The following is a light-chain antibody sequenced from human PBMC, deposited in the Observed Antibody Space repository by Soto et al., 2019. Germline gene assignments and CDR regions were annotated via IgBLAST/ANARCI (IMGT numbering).Light chain of an antibody. V-gene: IGLV2-14*03. J-gene: IGLJ1*01. CDR2: DVS. Sequence: QSVLTQPASVSGSPGQSITISCTGTSSYVGGYNYVSWYQHHPGKAPKLMIYDVSSRPSGVSYRFSGSKSGNTASLTISGLQAEDEADYYCSSYTSSTTEVFGTGTKVTVL. CDR1: SSYVGGYNY. CDR3: SSYTSSTTEV.